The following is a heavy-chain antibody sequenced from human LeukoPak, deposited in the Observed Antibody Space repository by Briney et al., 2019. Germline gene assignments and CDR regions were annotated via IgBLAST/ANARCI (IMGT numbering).Heavy chain of an antibody. Sequence: GGSLRLSCAASGFTFSNALMSWVRQAPGKGLEWVGFIRSKAYGGTTEYAASVKGRFTISRDDSKSIAFLQMNSLKIEDTAAYYCTRDTTLVRPIDYWGQGTLVTVSS. CDR2: IRSKAYGGTT. CDR1: GFTFSNAL. D-gene: IGHD4-23*01. J-gene: IGHJ4*02. V-gene: IGHV3-49*04. CDR3: TRDTTLVRPIDY.